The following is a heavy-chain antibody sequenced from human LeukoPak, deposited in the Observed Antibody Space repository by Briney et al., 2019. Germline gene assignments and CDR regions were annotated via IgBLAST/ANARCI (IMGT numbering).Heavy chain of an antibody. V-gene: IGHV4-38-2*02. Sequence: SETLSLTCTVSGYSISSGYYWGWIRQPPRKGLEWIGSIYYSGSTYYNPSLKSRVTISVDTSKNQFSLKLSSVTAADTAVYYCARFNSGSYQHYFDYWGQGTLVTVSS. J-gene: IGHJ4*02. CDR3: ARFNSGSYQHYFDY. D-gene: IGHD1-26*01. CDR1: GYSISSGYY. CDR2: IYYSGST.